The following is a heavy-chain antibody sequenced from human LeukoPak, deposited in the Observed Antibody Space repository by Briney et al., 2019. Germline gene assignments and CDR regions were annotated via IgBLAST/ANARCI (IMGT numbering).Heavy chain of an antibody. CDR2: ISGSGGST. CDR3: AKAIFDIVVVTATSFDY. V-gene: IGHV3-23*01. J-gene: IGHJ4*02. CDR1: GFTFSSYG. Sequence: GGSLRLSCAASGFTFSSYGMSWVRQAPGKGLEWVSAISGSGGSTYYADSVKVRFTISRDNSKNTLYLQMNSLRAEDTAVYYCAKAIFDIVVVTATSFDYWGQGTLVTVSS. D-gene: IGHD2-21*02.